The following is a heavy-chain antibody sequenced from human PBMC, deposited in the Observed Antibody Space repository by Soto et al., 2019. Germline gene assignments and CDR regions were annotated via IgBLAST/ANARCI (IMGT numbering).Heavy chain of an antibody. CDR3: ASDKITGLFHY. D-gene: IGHD2-8*02. CDR2: INHSGST. CDR1: GGSFSGYY. J-gene: IGHJ4*02. Sequence: SETLSLTCAVYGGSFSGYYWTWIRQPPGTGLEWIGEINHSGSTNYNPSLKSRVTISVDTSKNQFSLKLTSVTAADTAVYYCASDKITGLFHYWCQGTLVTV. V-gene: IGHV4-34*01.